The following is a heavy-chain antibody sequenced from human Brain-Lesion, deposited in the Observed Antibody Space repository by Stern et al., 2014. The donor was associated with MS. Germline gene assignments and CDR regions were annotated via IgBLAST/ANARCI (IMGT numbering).Heavy chain of an antibody. CDR3: AGEEDIRYCSGGSCTGNWFDP. CDR1: GGSVSSTSYA. J-gene: IGHJ5*02. V-gene: IGHV4-39*01. CDR2: IYYSGDT. D-gene: IGHD2-15*01. Sequence: QVQLQESGPGLVKPSETLSLTCTVAGGSVSSTSYAWAWIRQPPGKGLEWIGTIYYSGDTYYSPSPKRWPTISLATSKNQFPLQLRSVTAADTAVYYCAGEEDIRYCSGGSCTGNWFDPWGQGTLVTVSS.